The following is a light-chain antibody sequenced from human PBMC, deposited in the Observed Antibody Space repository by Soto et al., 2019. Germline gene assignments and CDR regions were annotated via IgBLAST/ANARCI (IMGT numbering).Light chain of an antibody. Sequence: EIVFTQSSGTLTFSPGGRPPPSCRARQSVSSNYLAWYQQKPGQAPRLLIFDASNRAAGVPARFSGSGSGTDFTLTIRSLEPEDFAVYFCQQRSSWPPITVGQGTRLEIK. J-gene: IGKJ5*01. V-gene: IGKV3-11*01. CDR3: QQRSSWPPIT. CDR1: QSVSSNY. CDR2: DAS.